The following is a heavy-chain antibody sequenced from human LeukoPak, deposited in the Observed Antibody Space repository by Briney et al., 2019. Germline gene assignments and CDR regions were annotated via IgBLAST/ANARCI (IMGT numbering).Heavy chain of an antibody. D-gene: IGHD4-17*01. J-gene: IGHJ3*02. Sequence: NPSETLSLTCAVSGGSISSSNWWSWVRQPPGKGLEWIGEIYHSGSTNYNPFLKSRVTISVDKSKNQFSLKLSSVTAADTAVYYCARGRLRPRDAFDIWGQGTMVTVSS. CDR3: ARGRLRPRDAFDI. CDR1: GGSISSSNW. V-gene: IGHV4-4*02. CDR2: IYHSGST.